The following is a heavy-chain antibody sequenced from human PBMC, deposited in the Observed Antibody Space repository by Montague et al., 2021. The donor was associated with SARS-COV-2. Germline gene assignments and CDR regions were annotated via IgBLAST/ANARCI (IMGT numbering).Heavy chain of an antibody. J-gene: IGHJ4*02. CDR2: INHSGST. CDR1: GGSFIGYY. Sequence: SETLSLTCAVYGGSFIGYYWSWIRQPTGKGLEWIGDINHSGSTNYNPSLKSRVSISVDTSKNQFSLKLRSVTAADTAVYYCARAIVDVTMIIVVMTGVEHYFDFWGQGTLVTVSS. V-gene: IGHV4-34*01. D-gene: IGHD3-22*01. CDR3: ARAIVDVTMIIVVMTGVEHYFDF.